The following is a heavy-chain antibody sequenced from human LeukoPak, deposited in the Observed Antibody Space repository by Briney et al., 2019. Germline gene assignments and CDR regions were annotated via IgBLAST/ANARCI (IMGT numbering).Heavy chain of an antibody. CDR1: GGSISSGDYY. CDR2: IYYSGST. Sequence: SQTLSLTCTVSGGSISSGDYYWSWIRQPPGKGLEWIGYIYYSGSTNYNPSLKSRVTISVDTSKNQFSLKLSSVTAADTAVYYCASGVVVPAAMSNWFDPWGQGTLVTVSS. D-gene: IGHD2-2*01. CDR3: ASGVVVPAAMSNWFDP. J-gene: IGHJ5*02. V-gene: IGHV4-30-4*01.